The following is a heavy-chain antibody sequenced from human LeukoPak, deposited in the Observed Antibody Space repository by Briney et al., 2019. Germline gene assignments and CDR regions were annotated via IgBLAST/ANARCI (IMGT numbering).Heavy chain of an antibody. V-gene: IGHV1-2*06. CDR2: INPNSGGT. J-gene: IGHJ4*02. CDR3: ARVKGRYGSGSPYYFDY. D-gene: IGHD3-10*01. Sequence: GASVKVSCKASGYTFTGYYMYWVRLAPGQGLEWPGRINPNSGGTNYAQKFQGRVTMTRDTSMSTAYLELSRLRSDDTAVYYCARVKGRYGSGSPYYFDYWGQGTLVTVSS. CDR1: GYTFTGYY.